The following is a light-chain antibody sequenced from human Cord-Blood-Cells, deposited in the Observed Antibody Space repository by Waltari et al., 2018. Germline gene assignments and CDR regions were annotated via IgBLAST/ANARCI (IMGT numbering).Light chain of an antibody. CDR3: QTWGTYVV. CDR1: SGHSSYP. J-gene: IGLJ2*01. V-gene: IGLV4-69*01. Sequence: QLVLTQSPSASASLRASVKLTCTLSSGHSSYPIAWHQQQPEKGPRYLVKLNSDGSHSKGDGIPDRFSGSSSGAERYLTISSLQSEDEADYYCQTWGTYVVFGGGTKLTVL. CDR2: LNSDGSH.